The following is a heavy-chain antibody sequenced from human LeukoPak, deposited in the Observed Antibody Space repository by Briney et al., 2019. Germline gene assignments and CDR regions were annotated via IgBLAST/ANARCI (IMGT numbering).Heavy chain of an antibody. D-gene: IGHD6-19*01. V-gene: IGHV3-23*01. CDR1: GFTFSSYA. CDR2: IRGSGGST. CDR3: AKYGDIAVAGILFDY. J-gene: IGHJ4*02. Sequence: PGGSLRLSCAASGFTFSSYAMSWVRQAPGKGLEWVSAIRGSGGSTYYADSVKGRFTISRDNSKNTLYLQMNSLRAEDTAVYYCAKYGDIAVAGILFDYWGQGTLVTVSS.